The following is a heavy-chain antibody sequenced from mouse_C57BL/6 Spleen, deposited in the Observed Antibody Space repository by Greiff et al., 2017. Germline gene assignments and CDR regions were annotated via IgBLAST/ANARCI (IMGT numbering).Heavy chain of an antibody. V-gene: IGHV5-12*01. CDR1: GFTFSDYY. CDR3: ARHNYDYDDGYFDV. D-gene: IGHD2-4*01. Sequence: EVQRVESGGGLVQPGGSLKLSCAASGFTFSDYYMYWVRQTPEKRLEWVAYISNGGGSTYYPDTVKGRFTISRDNAKNTLYLQMSRLKSEDTAMYYCARHNYDYDDGYFDVWGTGTTVTVSS. CDR2: ISNGGGST. J-gene: IGHJ1*03.